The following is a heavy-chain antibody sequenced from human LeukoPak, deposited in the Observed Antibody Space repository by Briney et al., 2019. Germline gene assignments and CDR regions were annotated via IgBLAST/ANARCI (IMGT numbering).Heavy chain of an antibody. Sequence: SETLSLTCAVYGGSFSGYYWSWIRQPPGKGLEWIGEINHSGSTNYNPSLKSRVTISVDTSKNQFSLKLSSVTAADTAVYYCARAGSSSDMDYWRQGTLVTVSS. CDR3: ARAGSSSDMDY. V-gene: IGHV4-34*01. J-gene: IGHJ4*02. D-gene: IGHD6-13*01. CDR1: GGSFSGYY. CDR2: INHSGST.